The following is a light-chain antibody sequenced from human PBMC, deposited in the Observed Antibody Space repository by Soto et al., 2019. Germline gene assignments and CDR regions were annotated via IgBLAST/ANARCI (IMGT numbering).Light chain of an antibody. CDR2: GAF. J-gene: IGKJ3*01. CDR1: QSVSSN. V-gene: IGKV3-15*01. CDR3: QQYGGSPPFT. Sequence: EIVMTQSPATLSVSPGERATLSCRASQSVSSNLAWYQQKPGQAPRLLIYGAFTRATGIPARFSGSGSGTEFTLTISSLQSEDFAVYYCQQYGGSPPFTFGPGTKVDIK.